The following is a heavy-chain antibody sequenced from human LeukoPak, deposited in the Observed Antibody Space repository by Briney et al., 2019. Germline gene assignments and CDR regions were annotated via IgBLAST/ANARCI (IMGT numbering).Heavy chain of an antibody. CDR2: ISGSGGST. CDR3: AKLVGAVDY. V-gene: IGHV3-23*01. D-gene: IGHD1-26*01. Sequence: GGSLRLSCAASGSTFSSYAMSCVRQAPGRGLEWVSAISGSGGSTYYADSVKGRFTISRDNSKNTLYLQMNSLRAEDTAVYYCAKLVGAVDYWGQGTLVTVSS. J-gene: IGHJ4*02. CDR1: GSTFSSYA.